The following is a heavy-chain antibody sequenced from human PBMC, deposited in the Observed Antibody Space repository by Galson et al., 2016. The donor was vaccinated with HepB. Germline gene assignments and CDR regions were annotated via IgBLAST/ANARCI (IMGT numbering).Heavy chain of an antibody. CDR3: AQSARITFYGHPYHFDS. CDR2: VYRGDEQ. J-gene: IGHJ4*02. CDR1: GVSVTSSGEG. V-gene: IGHV2-5*02. D-gene: IGHD3-3*01. Sequence: PALVQPTQTRTLPCTFPGVSVTSSGEGVGWIRHPPGKALEWLAYVYRGDEQRFSPYLQNRLTITKDTTKNQVVLTMTNIDPVDTATYYCAQSARITFYGHPYHFDSWGPGTLVTVSS.